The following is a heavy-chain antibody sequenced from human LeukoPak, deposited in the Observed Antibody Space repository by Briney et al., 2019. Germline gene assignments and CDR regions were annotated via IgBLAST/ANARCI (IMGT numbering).Heavy chain of an antibody. CDR3: VKDVSRYSGYDSTFDY. D-gene: IGHD5-12*01. V-gene: IGHV3-64D*06. CDR2: ISSNGGST. J-gene: IGHJ4*02. CDR1: GFTFSSYA. Sequence: PGGSLRLSCSASGFTFSSYAMHWVRQAPGKGLEYVSAISSNGGSTYYADSVKGRLTISRDNSKNTLYLQMSSLRAEDTAVYYCVKDVSRYSGYDSTFDYWGQGTLVTVSS.